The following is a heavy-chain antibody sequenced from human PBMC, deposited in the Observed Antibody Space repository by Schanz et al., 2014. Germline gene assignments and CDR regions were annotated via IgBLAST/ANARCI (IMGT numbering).Heavy chain of an antibody. V-gene: IGHV3-30*18. CDR3: AKIGYGGLLNYYIDH. D-gene: IGHD3-16*01. Sequence: VQLVESGGGLAQPGGSLRLSCTISGFSFSRYGMHWVRQAPGKGLEWVAVISSDETVTYYVDSVKGRFTISRDNSKNTLYLQMSSLKTEDTAVYYCAKIGYGGLLNYYIDHWGQGTLVTVSS. J-gene: IGHJ4*02. CDR2: ISSDETVT. CDR1: GFSFSRYG.